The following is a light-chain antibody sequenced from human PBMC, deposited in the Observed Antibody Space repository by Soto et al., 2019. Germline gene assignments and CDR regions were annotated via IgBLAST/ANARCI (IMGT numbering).Light chain of an antibody. J-gene: IGKJ2*01. CDR2: GAS. CDR1: QSVSSSY. V-gene: IGKV3-20*01. CDR3: QQYGSSRRGT. Sequence: EIGLTQSPGTLSLSPGERPTLSCRASQSVSSSYLAWYQQKPGQAPRLLIYGASSRATGIPDRFSGSGSGTDFTLTISRLEPEDFAVYYCQQYGSSRRGTFGQGTKLEIK.